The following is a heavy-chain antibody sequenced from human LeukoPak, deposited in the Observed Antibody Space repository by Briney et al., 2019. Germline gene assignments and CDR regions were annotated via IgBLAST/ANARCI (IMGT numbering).Heavy chain of an antibody. CDR3: ARVPYTTGWPFYFDY. V-gene: IGHV4-59*11. Sequence: SETLSLTCTVSGGSIRSHYWSWIRQPPGKGLEWIGYSYYSGSTNYNPSLKSRVTISVDTSKSQFSLKLTSVTAADTAVYHCARVPYTTGWPFYFDYWGQGILVTVSS. J-gene: IGHJ4*02. CDR1: GGSIRSHY. CDR2: SYYSGST. D-gene: IGHD6-19*01.